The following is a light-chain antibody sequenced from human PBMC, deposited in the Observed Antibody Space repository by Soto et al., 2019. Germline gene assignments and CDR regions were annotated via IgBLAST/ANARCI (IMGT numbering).Light chain of an antibody. Sequence: DIQLTQSPSFLSASVGDRVTITCRASQGISSYLAWYQQKPGKAPKLLIYAASTLQSGVPSRFSGSGSGTEFPLTNNSLQPEDFATYCCQQLDAFGQGTKLEI. CDR3: QQLDA. V-gene: IGKV1-9*01. CDR1: QGISSY. CDR2: AAS. J-gene: IGKJ2*01.